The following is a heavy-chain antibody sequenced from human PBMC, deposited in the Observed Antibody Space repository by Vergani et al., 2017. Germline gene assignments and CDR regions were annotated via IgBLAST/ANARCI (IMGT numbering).Heavy chain of an antibody. V-gene: IGHV1-46*01. CDR3: AKYLRDSTDGLPDS. D-gene: IGHD2-21*02. J-gene: IGHJ4*02. Sequence: QVQVVQSGAEVKKSGASVKVSCKTSGYTFSNYYMHWVRQAPGRGLEWMGIINPSGGHTNYAQKFQGRVTMTRDTSTSTVYMELSSLRSEDTAKYYCAKYLRDSTDGLPDSWGPGTLVIVSS. CDR2: INPSGGHT. CDR1: GYTFSNYY.